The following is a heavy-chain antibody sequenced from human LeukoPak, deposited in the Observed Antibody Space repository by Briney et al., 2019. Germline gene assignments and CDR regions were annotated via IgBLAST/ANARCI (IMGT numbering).Heavy chain of an antibody. CDR2: FYYSGST. CDR1: GGSISSSSYY. Sequence: SETLSLTCTVSGGSISSSSYYWGWIRQPPGKGLEWIGSFYYSGSTYYNPSLKSRVTMSVDTSKNQFSLNLSSVTAADTAVYYCARLRRADFTISPWGQGTLVTVSS. CDR3: ARLRRADFTISP. J-gene: IGHJ5*02. D-gene: IGHD3-3*01. V-gene: IGHV4-39*01.